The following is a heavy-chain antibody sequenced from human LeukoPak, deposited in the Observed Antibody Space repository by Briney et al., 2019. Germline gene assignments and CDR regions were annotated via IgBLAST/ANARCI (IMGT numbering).Heavy chain of an antibody. CDR2: IIPIFGTA. CDR1: GGTFSSYA. J-gene: IGHJ5*02. CDR3: ARGRYNWIAWFDP. D-gene: IGHD1-1*01. Sequence: SVKVSCKASGGTFSSYAISWVRQAPGQGLEWMGGIIPIFGTANYAQKFQGRVTITTDESTSTAYMELSSLRSEDTAVYYCARGRYNWIAWFDPWGQGTLVTVSS. V-gene: IGHV1-69*05.